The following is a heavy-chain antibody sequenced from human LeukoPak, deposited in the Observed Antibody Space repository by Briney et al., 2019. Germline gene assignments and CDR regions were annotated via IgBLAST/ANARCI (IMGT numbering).Heavy chain of an antibody. V-gene: IGHV3-48*02. J-gene: IGHJ4*02. D-gene: IGHD4-17*01. CDR2: ISSSSSTI. CDR1: GFTFSSYS. CDR3: ARDYGDSFDY. Sequence: GGSLRLSCAASGFTFSSYSMNWVRQAPGKGLEWVSYISSSSSTIYYADSVKGRFTISRDNAKNSLYLQTNSLRDEDTAVYYCARDYGDSFDYWGQGTLVTVSS.